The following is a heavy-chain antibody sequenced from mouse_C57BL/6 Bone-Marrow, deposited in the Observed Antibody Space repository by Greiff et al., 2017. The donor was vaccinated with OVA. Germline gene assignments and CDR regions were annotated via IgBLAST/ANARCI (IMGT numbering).Heavy chain of an antibody. V-gene: IGHV14-4*01. CDR1: GYNIKDAY. CDR3: TTWYYGSSLVAY. J-gene: IGHJ3*01. CDR2: IDPENGDT. Sequence: EVQLQQSVAELVRPGASVKLSCTASGYNIKDAYMHWVKQRPEQGLEWLGWIDPENGDTESASKFPGKATLTADTSSTQAYLQLSSLTSENTAVYYGTTWYYGSSLVAYWGQGTLVTVSA. D-gene: IGHD1-1*01.